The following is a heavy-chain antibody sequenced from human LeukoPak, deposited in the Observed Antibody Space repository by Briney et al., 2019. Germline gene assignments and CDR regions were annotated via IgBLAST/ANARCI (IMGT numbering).Heavy chain of an antibody. Sequence: GGSLRLSCAASGFTFSSYAMSWVRQAPGKGLEWVSAISGSGGSKYYADSVKGRFTISRDNSENTLYLQMKSLRVEDTAVYYCAKESFFKGSSWYALAYWGQGTLVTVSS. CDR3: AKESFFKGSSWYALAY. V-gene: IGHV3-23*01. D-gene: IGHD6-13*01. J-gene: IGHJ4*02. CDR2: ISGSGGSK. CDR1: GFTFSSYA.